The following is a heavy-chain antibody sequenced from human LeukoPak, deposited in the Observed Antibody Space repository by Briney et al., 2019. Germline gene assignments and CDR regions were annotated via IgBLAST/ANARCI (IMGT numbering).Heavy chain of an antibody. D-gene: IGHD6-13*01. J-gene: IGHJ5*02. CDR3: ARRRLKQQLRWFDP. Sequence: PSETLSLTCAVYGGSFSGYYWSWIRQPPGKGLEWIGEINHSGSTNYNPSLKSRVTISVDTSKNQFSLKLSSVTAADTAVYYCARRRLKQQLRWFDPWGQGTLVTVSS. V-gene: IGHV4-34*01. CDR1: GGSFSGYY. CDR2: INHSGST.